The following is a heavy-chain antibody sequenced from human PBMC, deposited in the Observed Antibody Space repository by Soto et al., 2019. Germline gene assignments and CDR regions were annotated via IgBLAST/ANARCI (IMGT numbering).Heavy chain of an antibody. CDR1: GGSISSYY. CDR2: VYYSGST. J-gene: IGHJ6*02. Sequence: QVHLQESGPGLVKPSETLSLTCTVSGGSISSYYWSWIRQPPGKGLEWIGYVYYSGSTNYNPSLKGRVTISVDTSKNQFSLKLSSVTAADTAVYYCATNYYGSGSSYYYCMDVWGQGTTVTVSS. D-gene: IGHD3-10*01. CDR3: ATNYYGSGSSYYYCMDV. V-gene: IGHV4-59*01.